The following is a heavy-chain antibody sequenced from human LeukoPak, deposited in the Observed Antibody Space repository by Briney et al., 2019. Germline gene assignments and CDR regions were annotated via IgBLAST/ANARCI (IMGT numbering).Heavy chain of an antibody. CDR3: ARVKRYDYYYMDV. J-gene: IGHJ6*03. CDR2: IIPIFGTA. Sequence: ASVKVSCKASGGTFSSYAISWVRQAPGQGLEWMGGIIPIFGTANYAQKFQGRVTITTDESTSTAYMELSSLRSEDPAVYYCARVKRYDYYYMDVWGTGTTVTVSS. CDR1: GGTFSSYA. D-gene: IGHD5-24*01. V-gene: IGHV1-69*05.